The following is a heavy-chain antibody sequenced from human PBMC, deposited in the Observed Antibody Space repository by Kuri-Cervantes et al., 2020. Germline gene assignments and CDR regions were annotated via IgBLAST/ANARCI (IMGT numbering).Heavy chain of an antibody. D-gene: IGHD1-26*01. CDR1: GYALTELS. CDR3: TRGEGAKGAFDI. CDR2: FDPEDGET. Sequence: ASVKVSCKVSGYALTELSMHWVRQAPGKGLEWMGGFDPEDGETIYAQKFQGRVTMTEDTSTDTAYVELSSLRSEDTAVYYCTRGEGAKGAFDIWGQGTMVTVSS. J-gene: IGHJ3*02. V-gene: IGHV1-24*01.